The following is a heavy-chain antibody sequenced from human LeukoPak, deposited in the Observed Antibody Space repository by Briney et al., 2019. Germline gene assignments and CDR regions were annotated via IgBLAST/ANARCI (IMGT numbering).Heavy chain of an antibody. D-gene: IGHD1-26*01. CDR2: IYYTGST. CDR1: GGPIRSYY. J-gene: IGHJ6*03. V-gene: IGHV4-59*01. Sequence: SETLSLTCTVSGGPIRSYYWTWIRQPPGKGLEWIGHIYYTGSTTYNPSLKSRVTISVDTSKNQFSLKLSSVTAADTAVYYCARGGGLGAYYYYMDVWGKGTTVTVSS. CDR3: ARGGGLGAYYYYMDV.